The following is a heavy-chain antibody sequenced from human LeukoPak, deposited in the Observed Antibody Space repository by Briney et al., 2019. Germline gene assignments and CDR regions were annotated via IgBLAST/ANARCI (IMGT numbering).Heavy chain of an antibody. Sequence: SETLSLTCTVSGGSISSGSYYWSWIRQPAGKGLEWIGRIYTSGSTNYNPSLKSRVTISVDTSKNQFSLKLSSVTAADTAVYYCARTPLKYYYDSSGYFDYWGQGTLVTVSS. V-gene: IGHV4-61*02. D-gene: IGHD3-22*01. CDR1: GGSISSGSYY. CDR3: ARTPLKYYYDSSGYFDY. J-gene: IGHJ4*02. CDR2: IYTSGST.